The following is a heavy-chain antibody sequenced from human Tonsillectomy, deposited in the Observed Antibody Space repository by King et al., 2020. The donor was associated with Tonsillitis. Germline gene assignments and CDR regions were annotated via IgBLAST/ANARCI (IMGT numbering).Heavy chain of an antibody. CDR3: AKGLRWGSKCPDAFDI. J-gene: IGHJ3*02. CDR2: ISGSGSRT. D-gene: IGHD3-10*01. CDR1: GFTFSSYA. Sequence: QLVQSGGGLVQPGGSLRLSCAASGFTFSSYAMSWVRQAPGKGLEWVSGISGSGSRTYSADSVKGRFTISRDNSKKPLYVQMTSLRAEDTAVYYCAKGLRWGSKCPDAFDIWGQGTMVTV. V-gene: IGHV3-23*04.